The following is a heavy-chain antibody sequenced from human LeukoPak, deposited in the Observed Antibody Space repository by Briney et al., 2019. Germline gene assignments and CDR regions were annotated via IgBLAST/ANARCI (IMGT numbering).Heavy chain of an antibody. Sequence: ASVKVSCKASGYTFTSYGISWVGHAPGQGLEWMVWISAYNGNTNYAQKLQGRVTMTTDTSTSTAYMELRSLRSDDTAVYYCARVIGSPPYYYYYYMDVWGKGTTVTVSS. CDR3: ARVIGSPPYYYYYYMDV. CDR2: ISAYNGNT. J-gene: IGHJ6*03. D-gene: IGHD3-10*01. V-gene: IGHV1-18*01. CDR1: GYTFTSYG.